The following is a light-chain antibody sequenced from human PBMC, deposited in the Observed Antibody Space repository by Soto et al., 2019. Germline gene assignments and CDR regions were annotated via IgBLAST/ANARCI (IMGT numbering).Light chain of an antibody. J-gene: IGKJ4*01. CDR2: GAS. Sequence: EIVMTQSPATLSVSPGERATLSCRASQSVSTNLAWYQQKPGQAPWLLIHGASTRATGIPARFSGSGSGTEFTLTISSLQSEDFALYYCQQHINWPLTFGGGTKVEIK. V-gene: IGKV3-15*01. CDR1: QSVSTN. CDR3: QQHINWPLT.